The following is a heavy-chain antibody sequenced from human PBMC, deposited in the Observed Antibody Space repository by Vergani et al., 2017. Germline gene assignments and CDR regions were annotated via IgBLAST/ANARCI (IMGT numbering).Heavy chain of an antibody. D-gene: IGHD2-21*02. Sequence: QVQLQQWGAGLLKPSETLSLTCAVYGGSFSGYYWSWIRQPPGKGLEWIGRIYTSGSTNYNPSLKSRVTMSVDTSKNQFSLKLSSVTAADTAVYYCARTGHTEYCGGDCYSFWYFDLWGRGTLVTVSS. V-gene: IGHV4-59*10. J-gene: IGHJ2*01. CDR1: GGSFSGYY. CDR3: ARTGHTEYCGGDCYSFWYFDL. CDR2: IYTSGST.